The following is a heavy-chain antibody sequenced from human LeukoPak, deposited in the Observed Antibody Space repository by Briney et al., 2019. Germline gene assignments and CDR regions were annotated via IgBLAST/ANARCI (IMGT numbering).Heavy chain of an antibody. J-gene: IGHJ4*02. D-gene: IGHD3-10*01. CDR3: ARGAYGSGTPFDY. V-gene: IGHV4-59*08. CDR1: GGSISSYY. Sequence: SETLSLTCTVSGGSISSYYWSWIRQPPGKGLEWVGYIYYSGSTNYNPSLKSRVTISVDTSKNQFSLKLSSVTAADTAVYYCARGAYGSGTPFDYWGQGTLVTVSS. CDR2: IYYSGST.